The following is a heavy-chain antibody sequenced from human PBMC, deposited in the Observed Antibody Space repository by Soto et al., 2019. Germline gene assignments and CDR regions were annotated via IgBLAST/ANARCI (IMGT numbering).Heavy chain of an antibody. J-gene: IGHJ5*02. D-gene: IGHD6-19*01. CDR3: AKDLPRSRSGWGGWFDH. V-gene: IGHV3-23*01. Sequence: PGGSLRLSCASSVFTFSSYAMSCVRHSPEKWLEWVSAISGSGGSTYYADSVKGRFTISRDNSKNTLYLQMNSLRAEDTAVYYCAKDLPRSRSGWGGWFDHWGHGTMVNASS. CDR1: VFTFSSYA. CDR2: ISGSGGST.